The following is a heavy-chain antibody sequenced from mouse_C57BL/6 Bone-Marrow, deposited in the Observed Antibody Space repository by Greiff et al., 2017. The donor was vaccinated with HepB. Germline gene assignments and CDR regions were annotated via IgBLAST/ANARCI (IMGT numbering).Heavy chain of an antibody. Sequence: EVKLMESGAELVKPGASVKLSCTASGFNIKDYYMHWVKQRTEQGLEWIGRIDPEDGETKYAQKFQGKATITADTSSNTAYLQLSSLTSEDTAVYYCARGFSMAYYYGSSSYYAMDYWGQGTSVTVSS. CDR2: IDPEDGET. V-gene: IGHV14-2*01. CDR3: ARGFSMAYYYGSSSYYAMDY. CDR1: GFNIKDYY. D-gene: IGHD1-1*01. J-gene: IGHJ4*01.